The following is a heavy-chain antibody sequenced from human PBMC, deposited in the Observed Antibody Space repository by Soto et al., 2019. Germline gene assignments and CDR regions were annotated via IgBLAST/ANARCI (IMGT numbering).Heavy chain of an antibody. J-gene: IGHJ4*01. Sequence: GESLKISCQGSGYSFPDYWIGWVRQMPGKGLEWMGIIYPGDSDARYRPSSQGQVTFSVDKSIATAYLQWSGLQASDTAMYYCARMSGGYYSPFDSWGHGTLVTVSS. CDR2: IYPGDSDA. D-gene: IGHD1-26*01. CDR3: ARMSGGYYSPFDS. CDR1: GYSFPDYW. V-gene: IGHV5-51*01.